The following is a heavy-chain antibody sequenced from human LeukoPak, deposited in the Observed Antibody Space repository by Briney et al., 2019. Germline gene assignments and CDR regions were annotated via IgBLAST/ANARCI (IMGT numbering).Heavy chain of an antibody. D-gene: IGHD3-22*01. CDR2: ISGSGGST. Sequence: GSLRLSCAASGFTFSNYAMNWVRQAPGKGLEWVSVISGSGGSTDYTDSVKGRFTISRDSSKNTLYLQMNSLRAEDTAAYYCAKGAHYDGRGDYYDYWGQGTLVTVSS. J-gene: IGHJ4*02. V-gene: IGHV3-23*01. CDR1: GFTFSNYA. CDR3: AKGAHYDGRGDYYDY.